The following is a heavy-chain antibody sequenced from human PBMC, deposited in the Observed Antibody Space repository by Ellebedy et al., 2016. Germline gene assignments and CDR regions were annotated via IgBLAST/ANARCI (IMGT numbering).Heavy chain of an antibody. Sequence: ASVKVSXKASGYTFTSYDINWVRQATGQGLEWMGWMNPNSGNTGYAQKFQGRVTMTRNTSISTAYMELSSLRSEDTAVYYCARGRCLRCSWFDPWGQGTLVTVSS. D-gene: IGHD3-16*01. J-gene: IGHJ5*02. CDR1: GYTFTSYD. V-gene: IGHV1-8*01. CDR2: MNPNSGNT. CDR3: ARGRCLRCSWFDP.